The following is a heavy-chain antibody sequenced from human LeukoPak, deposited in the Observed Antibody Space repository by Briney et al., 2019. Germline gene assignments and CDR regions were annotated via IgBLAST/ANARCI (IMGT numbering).Heavy chain of an antibody. J-gene: IGHJ4*02. Sequence: GGSLRLSRAASGFTFSSYAMHWVRQGPGKGLEWVAVISYDGSNKYYADSVKGRFTISRDKSKNTVYLQMNSLRGEDTAVYYCASDPDYYGSGSYPDYWGQGTLVTVSS. CDR3: ASDPDYYGSGSYPDY. V-gene: IGHV3-30*04. D-gene: IGHD3-10*01. CDR1: GFTFSSYA. CDR2: ISYDGSNK.